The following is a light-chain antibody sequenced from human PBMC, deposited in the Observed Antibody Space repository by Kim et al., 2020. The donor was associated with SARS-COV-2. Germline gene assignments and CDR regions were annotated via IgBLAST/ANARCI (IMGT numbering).Light chain of an antibody. Sequence: DIQMTQSPSSLSASVGDRVTITCKASQDISNYLNWYQQKPGKAPKLLIYDASNLETGVPSRFSGSGSGTDFTFTISSLQPEDIATYYCQQYDNLPLTFGGGAQVDIK. CDR1: QDISNY. CDR3: QQYDNLPLT. CDR2: DAS. J-gene: IGKJ4*01. V-gene: IGKV1-33*01.